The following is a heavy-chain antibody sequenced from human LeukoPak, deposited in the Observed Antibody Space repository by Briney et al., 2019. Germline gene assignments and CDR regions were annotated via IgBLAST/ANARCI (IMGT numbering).Heavy chain of an antibody. J-gene: IGHJ4*02. D-gene: IGHD6-13*01. CDR3: ATRRFGWYSSSWYGVDY. V-gene: IGHV4-34*08. Sequence: TGGSLRLSCAASGFTFSSYGMSWVRQPPGKGLEWIGEINHSGSTNYNPSLKSRVTISVDTSKNQFSLKLSSVTAADTAVYYCATRRFGWYSSSWYGVDYWGQGTLVTVSS. CDR2: INHSGST. CDR1: GFTFSSYG.